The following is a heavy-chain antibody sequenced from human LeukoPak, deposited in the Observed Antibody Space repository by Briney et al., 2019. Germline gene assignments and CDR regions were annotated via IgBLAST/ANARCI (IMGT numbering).Heavy chain of an antibody. CDR3: AKEGPPVDIVATTSFDY. Sequence: GGSLRLSCAASGFTFSSFAMSWVRQAPGKGLEWVSAISGSGGSTYYADSVKGRFTISRDNSKNTLYLQMNSLRAEDTAVYYCAKEGPPVDIVATTSFDYWGQGTLVTVSS. J-gene: IGHJ4*02. CDR1: GFTFSSFA. V-gene: IGHV3-23*01. CDR2: ISGSGGST. D-gene: IGHD5-12*01.